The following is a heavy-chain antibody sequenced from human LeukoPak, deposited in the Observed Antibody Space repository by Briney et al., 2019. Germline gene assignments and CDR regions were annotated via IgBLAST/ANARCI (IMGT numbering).Heavy chain of an antibody. CDR1: GFTSSSYD. CDR3: AKEGLAYCGGDCSDAFDI. J-gene: IGHJ3*02. CDR2: ISYDGSNK. V-gene: IGHV3-30*18. Sequence: GRSLRLSCAASGFTSSSYDMHWVRQAPGKGLEWVARISYDGSNKYYADSVKGRFTISRDNSKNTLYLQMNSLRAEDTAVYYCAKEGLAYCGGDCSDAFDIWGQGTMVTVSS. D-gene: IGHD2-21*02.